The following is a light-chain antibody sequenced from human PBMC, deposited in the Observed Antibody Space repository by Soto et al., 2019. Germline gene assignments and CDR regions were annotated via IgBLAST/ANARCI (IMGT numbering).Light chain of an antibody. Sequence: IVLTQSPGTLSLSPGERATLSCRASQSVSSSYLAWYQQKPGQAPRLLIYGASSRATGIPDRFSGSGSGTDFTLTISRLEPEDFAVYYCQQYKGTFGQGTKVDIK. V-gene: IGKV3-20*01. CDR3: QQYKGT. CDR1: QSVSSSY. J-gene: IGKJ1*01. CDR2: GAS.